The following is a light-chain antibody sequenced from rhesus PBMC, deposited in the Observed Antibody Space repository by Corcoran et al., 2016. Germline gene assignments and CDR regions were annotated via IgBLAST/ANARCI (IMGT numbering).Light chain of an antibody. CDR2: GAS. Sequence: EIVMTQSPATLSLSPGERATLSCRASQSVSIYVAWYQQKPDQAPRLLSYGASSRATGIPDRFSGSGSGTDFTLIINSLEPEDVGIYYCHQYNDWHSFGQGTKMEIK. J-gene: IGKJ2*01. V-gene: IGKV3S9*01. CDR3: HQYNDWHS. CDR1: QSVSIY.